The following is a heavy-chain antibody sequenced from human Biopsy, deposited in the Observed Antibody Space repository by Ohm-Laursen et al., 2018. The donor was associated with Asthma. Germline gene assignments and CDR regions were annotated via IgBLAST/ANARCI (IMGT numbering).Heavy chain of an antibody. Sequence: SLRLSCTASGFSFSNFAIHWVRQAPGKGLAWVGVISKDASTQDYADSVEGRFTMARDNSKNTLDLQMNSLREEDTAVYYCVRDGTDDAFDIWGQGTVVSVSS. J-gene: IGHJ3*02. CDR1: GFSFSNFA. CDR3: VRDGTDDAFDI. V-gene: IGHV3-30*01. D-gene: IGHD1-1*01. CDR2: ISKDASTQ.